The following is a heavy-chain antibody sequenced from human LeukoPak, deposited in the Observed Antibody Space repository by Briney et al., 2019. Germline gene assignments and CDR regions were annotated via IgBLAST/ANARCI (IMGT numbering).Heavy chain of an antibody. CDR3: AKDAAKYYDSSGYYGTLFEY. CDR2: IIGSGGST. CDR1: GFTFSSYA. Sequence: GGSLRLSCAASGFTFSSYAISWVRRAPGKGLEWVSSIIGSGGSTYYADSVKGRFTISRDNSKNTLYLQMNSLRAEDTAVYYCAKDAAKYYDSSGYYGTLFEYWGQGTLVTVSS. J-gene: IGHJ4*02. V-gene: IGHV3-23*01. D-gene: IGHD3-22*01.